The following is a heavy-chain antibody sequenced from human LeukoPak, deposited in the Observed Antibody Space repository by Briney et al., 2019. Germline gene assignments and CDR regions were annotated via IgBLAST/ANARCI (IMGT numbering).Heavy chain of an antibody. D-gene: IGHD6-13*01. Sequence: PGGSLRLSCAASGFTFDDYAMHWVRQAPGKGLEWVSLISGDGGSTYYADSVKGRFTISRDNSKNSLYLQMNSLRTEDTALYYCAKARTPGYSSSYLTPFDPWGQGTLVTVSS. V-gene: IGHV3-43*02. CDR1: GFTFDDYA. J-gene: IGHJ5*02. CDR2: ISGDGGST. CDR3: AKARTPGYSSSYLTPFDP.